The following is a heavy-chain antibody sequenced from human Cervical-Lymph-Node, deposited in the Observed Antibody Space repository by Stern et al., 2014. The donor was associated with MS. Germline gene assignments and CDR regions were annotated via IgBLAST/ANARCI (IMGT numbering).Heavy chain of an antibody. J-gene: IGHJ4*02. Sequence: QVQLQESGPGLVKPSETLSLTCTVSGGSISSYYWSWIRQPPGKGLEWIGYIYYSGSTNYNPSLKSRVTISVDTSKNQFSLKLSSVTAADTAVYYCARVSYYDSSGYPDYWGQGTLVTVSS. CDR2: IYYSGST. CDR3: ARVSYYDSSGYPDY. V-gene: IGHV4-59*01. D-gene: IGHD3-22*01. CDR1: GGSISSYY.